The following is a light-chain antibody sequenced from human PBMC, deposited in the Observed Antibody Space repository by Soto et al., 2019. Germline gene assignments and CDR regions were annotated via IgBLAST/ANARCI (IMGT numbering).Light chain of an antibody. CDR1: SSDVGDYIY. J-gene: IGLJ2*01. CDR2: DVS. CDR3: CSYAGSYTLV. V-gene: IGLV2-11*01. Sequence: QSALTQPRSVSGSPGQSVTLSCTGTSSDVGDYIYVSWYQQHPGKAPKLMIYDVSKRPSRVPDRFSGSKSGNTASLTISGLQAEDEADYYCCSYAGSYTLVFGGGTKMTVL.